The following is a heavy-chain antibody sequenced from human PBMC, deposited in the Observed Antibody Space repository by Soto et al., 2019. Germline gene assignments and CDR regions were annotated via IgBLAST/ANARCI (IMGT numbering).Heavy chain of an antibody. CDR1: GFTFDDYA. D-gene: IGHD2-2*01. J-gene: IGHJ4*02. V-gene: IGHV3-9*01. Sequence: EVPLVESGGGLVQPGRSLRLSCAASGFTFDDYAMHWVRQAPGKGLEWVSGISWNSDSIGYADSVKGRFTISRDNAKNSLYLQMNSLRAEDTALYYCAKGGQLLAEGGGYWGQGTLVTVSS. CDR2: ISWNSDSI. CDR3: AKGGQLLAEGGGY.